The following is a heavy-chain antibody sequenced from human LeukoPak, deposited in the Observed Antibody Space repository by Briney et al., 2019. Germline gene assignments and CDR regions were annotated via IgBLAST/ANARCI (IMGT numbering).Heavy chain of an antibody. J-gene: IGHJ4*02. CDR1: GFTFDDYA. Sequence: GGSLRLSCAASGFTFDDYAVHWVRQAPGKGLEWVSAILGSGGSTYYADSVKGRFTVSRDNSKSTLYLQVNSLRAEDTALYYCAKWGDYDVLTGYYVPDYWGQGTLVTVSS. V-gene: IGHV3-23*01. CDR2: ILGSGGST. D-gene: IGHD3-9*01. CDR3: AKWGDYDVLTGYYVPDY.